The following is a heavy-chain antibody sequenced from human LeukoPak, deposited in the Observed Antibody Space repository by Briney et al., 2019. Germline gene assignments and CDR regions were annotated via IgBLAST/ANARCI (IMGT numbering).Heavy chain of an antibody. CDR3: ARASGRYHIFDY. CDR2: IYSGGST. CDR1: GFTVSSNY. V-gene: IGHV3-53*01. J-gene: IGHJ4*02. Sequence: GGSLRLSCAASGFTVSSNYMSWVRQAPGKGLEWVSIIYSGGSTYYADSVKGRFTISRDNSKNTLYLQMNSLRAEDTAVYYCARASGRYHIFDYWGQGTLVTVSS. D-gene: IGHD1-26*01.